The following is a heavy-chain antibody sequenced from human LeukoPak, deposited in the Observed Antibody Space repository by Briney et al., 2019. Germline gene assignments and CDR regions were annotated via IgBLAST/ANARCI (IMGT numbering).Heavy chain of an antibody. J-gene: IGHJ4*02. V-gene: IGHV3-7*01. CDR2: IKQDGSQE. CDR1: EFSASNYW. CDR3: VREWAGGLAAAGTRIEGSY. Sequence: GSLRLSCVVSEFSASNYWMSWVRQAPGKGLERVANIKQDGSQENYVDSVKGRFTISRDNAKNSVYLQMNGLLVEDTAVYYCVREWAGGLAAAGTRIEGSYWGQGTQVIVSS. D-gene: IGHD6-13*01.